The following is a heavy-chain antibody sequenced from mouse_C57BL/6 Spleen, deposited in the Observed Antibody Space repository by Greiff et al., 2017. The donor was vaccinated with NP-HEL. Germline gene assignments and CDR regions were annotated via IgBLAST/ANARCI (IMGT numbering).Heavy chain of an antibody. CDR2: VSSGSSTI. J-gene: IGHJ2*01. D-gene: IGHD1-1*01. V-gene: IGHV5-17*01. CDR1: GFTFSDYG. CDR3: ARSRITTVVATPYFDY. Sequence: EVMLVESGGGLVKPGGSLKLSCAASGFTFSDYGMHWVRQAPEKGLEWVAYVSSGSSTIYYADTVKGRFTISRDNAKNTLFLQMTSLRSEDTAMYYCARSRITTVVATPYFDYWGQGTTLTVSS.